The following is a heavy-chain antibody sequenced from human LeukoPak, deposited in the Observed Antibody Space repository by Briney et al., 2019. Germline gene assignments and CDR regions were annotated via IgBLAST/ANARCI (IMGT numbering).Heavy chain of an antibody. D-gene: IGHD2/OR15-2a*01. J-gene: IGHJ4*02. V-gene: IGHV3-23*01. CDR3: AKGNRDVDY. Sequence: PGGSLRLSCAASGFTFSNFALSWVRQAPGKGLEWVSLISGGGDNTYYADSVKGRFTISRDNSKNTLYLQMNSLRADDTAIYYCAKGNRDVDYWGQGTLVTVSS. CDR1: GFTFSNFA. CDR2: ISGGGDNT.